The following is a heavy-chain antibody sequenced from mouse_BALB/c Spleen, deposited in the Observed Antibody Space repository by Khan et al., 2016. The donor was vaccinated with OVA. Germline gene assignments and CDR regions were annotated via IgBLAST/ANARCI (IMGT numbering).Heavy chain of an antibody. CDR3: ARAYYANYREAMDY. V-gene: IGHV2-6-7*01. CDR1: GFSLTGYG. Sequence: VQLKQSGPGPVAPSQSLSITCTVSGFSLTGYGVNWVRQPPGKGLGWLGMIWGDGSTDSNSALKSRLSISKDNSKSQVFLKMNRLQTDDTARYYCARAYYANYREAMDYWGQGTSVTVSS. CDR2: IWGDGST. D-gene: IGHD2-10*01. J-gene: IGHJ4*01.